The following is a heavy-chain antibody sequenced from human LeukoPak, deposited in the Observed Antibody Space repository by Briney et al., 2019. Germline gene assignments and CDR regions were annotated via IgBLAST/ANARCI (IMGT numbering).Heavy chain of an antibody. CDR2: LKQDGSER. V-gene: IGHV3-7*01. Sequence: GSLRLSCAGSGFTFSSFWMSWVRQAPGKGLEWVANLKQDGSERYYVDSVKGRFTISRDNAKNSLYLQINNLRAEDTAVYYCARNTYYDFWTDYLFDYWGQGTLVTVSS. CDR3: ARNTYYDFWTDYLFDY. D-gene: IGHD3-3*01. J-gene: IGHJ4*02. CDR1: GFTFSSFW.